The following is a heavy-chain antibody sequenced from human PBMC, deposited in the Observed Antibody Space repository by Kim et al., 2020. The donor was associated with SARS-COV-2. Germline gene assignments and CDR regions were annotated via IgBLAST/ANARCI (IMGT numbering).Heavy chain of an antibody. Sequence: SETLSLTCTVSGGSISSGSYYWSWIRQPAGKGLEWIGRIYTSGSTNYNPSPKSRVTISVDTSKNQFSLKLSSVTAADTAVYYCARDGSIYSDSSGYYTSWCDPWCQGTLGTVSS. V-gene: IGHV4-61*02. D-gene: IGHD3-22*01. CDR1: GGSISSGSYY. J-gene: IGHJ5*02. CDR3: ARDGSIYSDSSGYYTSWCDP. CDR2: IYTSGST.